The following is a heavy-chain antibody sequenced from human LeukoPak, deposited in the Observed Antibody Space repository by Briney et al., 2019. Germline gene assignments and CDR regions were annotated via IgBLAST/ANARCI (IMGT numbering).Heavy chain of an antibody. CDR2: IYYSGST. V-gene: IGHV4-59*01. D-gene: IGHD6-13*01. CDR3: ARHRWSNDY. CDR1: GGSITPYY. J-gene: IGHJ4*02. Sequence: PSETLSLTCTVSGGSITPYYWTWIRQPPGKGLEWIGYIYYSGSTNYNPSLKSRVTISVDTSKNQFSLKLSSVTAADTAVYYCARHRWSNDYWGQGTLVTVSS.